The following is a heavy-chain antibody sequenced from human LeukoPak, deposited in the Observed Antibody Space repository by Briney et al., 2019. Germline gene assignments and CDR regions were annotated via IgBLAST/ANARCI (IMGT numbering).Heavy chain of an antibody. CDR3: ARLGSTFDI. J-gene: IGHJ3*02. CDR1: GGSISSYY. Sequence: SGTLSLTCTVSGGSISSYYWTWIRQPPGKGLEWIGYIFYSGGSNYNPSLKSRVTISVDTSKNHFSLKLSSVTAADAAVYYCARLGSTFDIWGQGTMVTVSS. D-gene: IGHD2-2*01. V-gene: IGHV4-59*08. CDR2: IFYSGGS.